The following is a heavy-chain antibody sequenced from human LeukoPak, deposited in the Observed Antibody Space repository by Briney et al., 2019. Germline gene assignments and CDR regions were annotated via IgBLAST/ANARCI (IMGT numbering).Heavy chain of an antibody. Sequence: GGSLRLSCAASGFTFSSYAMHWVRQAPGKGLEWVAVISYDGSNKYYADSVKGRFTISRDNSKNTLYLQMNSLRAEDTAVYYCARDRRLVRGVSHGYWGQGTLVTVSS. CDR2: ISYDGSNK. CDR3: ARDRRLVRGVSHGY. CDR1: GFTFSSYA. D-gene: IGHD3-10*01. J-gene: IGHJ4*02. V-gene: IGHV3-30-3*01.